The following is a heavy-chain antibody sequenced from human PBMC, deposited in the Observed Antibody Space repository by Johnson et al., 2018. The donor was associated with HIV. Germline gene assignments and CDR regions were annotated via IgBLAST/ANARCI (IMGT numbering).Heavy chain of an antibody. D-gene: IGHD6-19*01. Sequence: VPLVESGGGLVQPGGSLRLSCAASGFTFSTYSMSWVRQAPGKGLEWVSVISGSGGSTYYADSVKGRFTISRDNSKNTLYLQMNSLRAEDTAVYYCATDIAVGGAFDIWGQGTMVTVSS. CDR1: GFTFSTYS. CDR3: ATDIAVGGAFDI. CDR2: ISGSGGST. V-gene: IGHV3-23*04. J-gene: IGHJ3*02.